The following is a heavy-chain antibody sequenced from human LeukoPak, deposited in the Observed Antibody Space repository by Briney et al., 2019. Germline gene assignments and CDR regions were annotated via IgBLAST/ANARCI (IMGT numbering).Heavy chain of an antibody. CDR1: GGSFSGYY. V-gene: IGHV4-59*01. CDR3: ARTFITMVRGEDWFDP. J-gene: IGHJ5*02. CDR2: IYYSGST. D-gene: IGHD3-10*01. Sequence: PSETLSLTCAVYGGSFSGYYWSWIRQPPGKGLEWIGYIYYSGSTNYNPSLKSRVTISVDTSKNQFSLKLSSVTAADTAVYYCARTFITMVRGEDWFDPWGQGTLVTVSS.